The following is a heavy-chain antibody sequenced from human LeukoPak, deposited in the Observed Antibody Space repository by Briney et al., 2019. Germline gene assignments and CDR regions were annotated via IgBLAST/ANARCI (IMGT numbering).Heavy chain of an antibody. CDR1: GASISSPYYY. D-gene: IGHD4-17*01. J-gene: IGHJ3*02. CDR3: AREGMGGTTVTDDAFDI. V-gene: IGHV4-61*02. Sequence: SQTLSLTCIVSGASISSPYYYWSWIRQPAGKGLEWIGRIYNSGNTNYNPSLESRVTISVDTSKNQFSLKLSSVTAADTAVYYCAREGMGGTTVTDDAFDIWGQGTMVTVSS. CDR2: IYNSGNT.